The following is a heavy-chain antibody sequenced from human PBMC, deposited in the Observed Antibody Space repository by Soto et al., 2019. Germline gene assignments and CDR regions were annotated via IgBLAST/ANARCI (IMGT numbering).Heavy chain of an antibody. D-gene: IGHD1-26*01. CDR3: AHAYGGRSLY. CDR2: IYWDDSK. V-gene: IGHV2-5*02. J-gene: IGHJ4*02. CDR1: GFSLTTDRVG. Sequence: QITLKESGPTLVKPTQTLTLTCTFSGFSLTTDRVGVGWIRQPPGEALEWLAVIYWDDSKTYRPSLESRLTITKHTSKSPVALTTTNMDSLDTATYYCAHAYGGRSLYWGQGTLVTVSS.